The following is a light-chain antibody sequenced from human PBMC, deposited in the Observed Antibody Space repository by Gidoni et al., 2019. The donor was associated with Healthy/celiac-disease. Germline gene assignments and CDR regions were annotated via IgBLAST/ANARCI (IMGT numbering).Light chain of an antibody. CDR3: QQRSNWPPKLT. CDR1: QSVSSY. J-gene: IGKJ4*01. Sequence: EIVLTQSPATRSLSPGERATLSCRASQSVSSYLAWYQQKPGQAHRLLIYVASNRATGIPARFSGSGSGTDFTLTISSLEPEYFAVYYCQQRSNWPPKLTFGGGTKVEIK. V-gene: IGKV3-11*01. CDR2: VAS.